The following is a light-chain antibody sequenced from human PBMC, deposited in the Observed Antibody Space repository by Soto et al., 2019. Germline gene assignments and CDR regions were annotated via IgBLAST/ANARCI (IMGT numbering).Light chain of an antibody. V-gene: IGKV3-15*01. CDR1: QSVNSD. Sequence: EIVMTQSPATLSVSPGERATLSCRASQSVNSDLAWYQLKPGQAPRLLIYGASTRATGIPSRFSGSGSETEFTLTINSLQPDDSATYYGQQYHTYWWTFGQGTKVDIK. CDR2: GAS. CDR3: QQYHTYWWT. J-gene: IGKJ1*01.